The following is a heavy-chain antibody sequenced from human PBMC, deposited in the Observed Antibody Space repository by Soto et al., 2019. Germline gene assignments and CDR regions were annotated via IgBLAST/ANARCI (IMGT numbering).Heavy chain of an antibody. Sequence: GASVKVSCKASGYTFTSYYMHWVRQAPGQELERKGIINPSGGSTSYAQKFQGRVTMTRDTSTSTVYMELSSLRSEDTAVYYWARDPPIVLMITFGGVRGPSYGMDVRGQGTTVT. J-gene: IGHJ6*02. V-gene: IGHV1-46*01. CDR1: GYTFTSYY. CDR2: INPSGGST. CDR3: ARDPPIVLMITFGGVRGPSYGMDV. D-gene: IGHD3-16*01.